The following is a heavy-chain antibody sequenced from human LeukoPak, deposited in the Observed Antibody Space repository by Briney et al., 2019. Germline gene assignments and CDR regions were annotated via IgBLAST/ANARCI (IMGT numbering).Heavy chain of an antibody. V-gene: IGHV3-21*01. J-gene: IGHJ4*02. CDR2: ISSSSSYI. D-gene: IGHD6-13*01. CDR1: GFTFSSYS. Sequence: GGSLRLSCAASGFTFSSYSMNWVRQAPGNGLEWVSSISSSSSYIYYADSVKGRFTISRDNAKNSLYLQMNSLRAEDTAVYYCARGPLLVPDLDYWGQGTLVTVSS. CDR3: ARGPLLVPDLDY.